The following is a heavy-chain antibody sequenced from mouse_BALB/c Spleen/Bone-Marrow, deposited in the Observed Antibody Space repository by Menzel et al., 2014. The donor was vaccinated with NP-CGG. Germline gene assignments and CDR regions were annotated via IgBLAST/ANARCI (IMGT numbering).Heavy chain of an antibody. J-gene: IGHJ2*01. D-gene: IGHD2-4*01. V-gene: IGHV5-9-3*01. CDR3: ARHGITRLLDY. CDR1: GFTFSSYA. Sequence: EVNVVESGGGLVKPGGSLKLSCAASGFTFSSYAMSWVRQTPEKRPERVATISSGGSYTYYPDSVKGRFTISRDNAKNTLYLQMSSLRSEDTAMYYCARHGITRLLDYWGQGTTLTVSS. CDR2: ISSGGSYT.